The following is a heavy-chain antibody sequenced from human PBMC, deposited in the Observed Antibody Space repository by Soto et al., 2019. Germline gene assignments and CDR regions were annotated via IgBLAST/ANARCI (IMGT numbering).Heavy chain of an antibody. V-gene: IGHV4-30-4*01. CDR3: ARYDVSSSPYGMDV. CDR2: IYYSGST. Sequence: SETLSLTCTVSGGSISRGDYYWSWIRQPPGKGLEWIGYIYYSGSTYYNPSLKSRVTISVDTSKNQFSLKLSSVTAADTAVYYCARYDVSSSPYGMDVWGQGTTVTVSS. J-gene: IGHJ6*02. D-gene: IGHD6-13*01. CDR1: GGSISRGDYY.